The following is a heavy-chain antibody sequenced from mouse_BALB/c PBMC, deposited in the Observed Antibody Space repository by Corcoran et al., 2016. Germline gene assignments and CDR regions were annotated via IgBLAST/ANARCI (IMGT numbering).Heavy chain of an antibody. Sequence: QIQLVQSGPELKKPGETVKISCKASGYTFTNYGMNWVKQAPGKGLKWMGWINTYTGEPTYADDFKGRFAFSLETSASTAYLQINNLKNEDMATYFCERWITTGAMDYWGQGTSVTVSS. CDR2: INTYTGEP. CDR1: GYTFTNYG. J-gene: IGHJ4*01. CDR3: ERWITTGAMDY. D-gene: IGHD2-4*01. V-gene: IGHV9-1*02.